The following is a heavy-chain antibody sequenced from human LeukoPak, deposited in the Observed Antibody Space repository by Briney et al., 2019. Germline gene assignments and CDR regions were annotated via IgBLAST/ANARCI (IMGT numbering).Heavy chain of an antibody. CDR2: ISAYNGNT. V-gene: IGHV1-18*01. CDR3: ARNLDGYSSGWERYYFDY. Sequence: ASVKVSCKASGYTFTSYGISWVRQAPGQGLEWMGWISAYNGNTNYAQKLQGRVTMTTDTSTSTAYMELRSLRSDDTAVYYCARNLDGYSSGWERYYFDYWGQGTLVTVSS. CDR1: GYTFTSYG. D-gene: IGHD6-19*01. J-gene: IGHJ4*02.